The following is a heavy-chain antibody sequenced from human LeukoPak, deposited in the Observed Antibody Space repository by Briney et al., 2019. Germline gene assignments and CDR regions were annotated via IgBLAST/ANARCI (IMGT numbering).Heavy chain of an antibody. CDR3: ARAGQLRYMDV. CDR2: INSDGSST. J-gene: IGHJ6*03. CDR1: GFTFSGYW. V-gene: IGHV3-74*01. Sequence: GGSLRLSCAASGFTFSGYWMHWVRQAPGKGLVWVSRINSDGSSTSYADSVKGRFTISRDNAKNSLFLQMNSLRADDTAIYYCARAGQLRYMDVWGKGTAVTVSS.